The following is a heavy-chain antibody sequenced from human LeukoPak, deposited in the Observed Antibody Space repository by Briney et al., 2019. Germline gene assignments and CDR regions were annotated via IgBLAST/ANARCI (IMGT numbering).Heavy chain of an antibody. J-gene: IGHJ5*02. CDR3: ARFTPQGYGWGGYNRFDP. Sequence: SSETLSLTCNVSGGSISSSSYYWGWIRQPPGKGLEWIGSIYFSGRTYYNMSLKSRVTISIDTSKNQFSLKVNSVTAADTAVYYCARFTPQGYGWGGYNRFDPWGQGTLVTVSS. V-gene: IGHV4-39*07. D-gene: IGHD3-16*01. CDR1: GGSISSSSYY. CDR2: IYFSGRT.